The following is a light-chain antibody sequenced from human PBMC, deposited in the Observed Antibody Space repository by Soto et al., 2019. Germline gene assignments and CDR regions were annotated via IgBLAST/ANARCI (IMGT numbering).Light chain of an antibody. CDR3: QQRRNWPPVT. CDR2: AAS. Sequence: DIQMTQPRSSLSASVGHRFTITCLASQSISSYLNWYQQKPGKAPKLLIYAASSLQSGVPSRFSGSGSGTDFTLAISSLEPEDFAVYYCQQRRNWPPVTFGGGTKVDIK. CDR1: QSISSY. J-gene: IGKJ4*01. V-gene: IGKV1-39*01.